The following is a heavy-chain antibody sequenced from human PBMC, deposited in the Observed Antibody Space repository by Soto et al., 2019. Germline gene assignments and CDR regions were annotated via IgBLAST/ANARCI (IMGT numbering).Heavy chain of an antibody. D-gene: IGHD2-21*02. J-gene: IGHJ4*02. CDR1: GFTFSDYY. CDR3: ARGLSNRDSKPSDY. CDR2: IRNQANSYTA. V-gene: IGHV3-72*01. Sequence: EVQLVESGGGLVQPGGSLRLSCAASGFTFSDYYMDWVRQAPGKGLEWVGRIRNQANSYTAEYAASVRGRFTISRDDSKNSLFLQMNSLKTEDTALYYCARGLSNRDSKPSDYWGQGTLVSVSS.